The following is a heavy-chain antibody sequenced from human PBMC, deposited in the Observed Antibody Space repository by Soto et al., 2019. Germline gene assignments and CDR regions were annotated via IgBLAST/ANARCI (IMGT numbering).Heavy chain of an antibody. V-gene: IGHV1-46*03. D-gene: IGHD3-16*01. CDR1: GYTFTSYY. Sequence: GASVKVSCKASGYTFTSYYMHWVRQAPGQGLEWMGIINPSGGSTSYAQKFQGRVTTTRDTSTSTVYMELSSLRSEDTAVYYCARARGLYYGMDVWGQGTTVTVSS. CDR3: ARARGLYYGMDV. J-gene: IGHJ6*02. CDR2: INPSGGST.